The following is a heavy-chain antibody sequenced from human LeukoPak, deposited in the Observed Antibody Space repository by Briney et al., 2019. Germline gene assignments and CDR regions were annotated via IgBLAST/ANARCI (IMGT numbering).Heavy chain of an antibody. J-gene: IGHJ4*02. V-gene: IGHV4-34*01. Sequence: SETPSLTCAVYGGSFSGYYWSWIRQPPGKGLEWIGEINHSGSTNYNPSLKSRVTISVDTSKNQFSLKLSSVTAADTTVYYCARARRGSTSSPFRSSIAARNYFDYWGQGTLVTVSS. D-gene: IGHD6-6*01. CDR1: GGSFSGYY. CDR3: ARARRGSTSSPFRSSIAARNYFDY. CDR2: INHSGST.